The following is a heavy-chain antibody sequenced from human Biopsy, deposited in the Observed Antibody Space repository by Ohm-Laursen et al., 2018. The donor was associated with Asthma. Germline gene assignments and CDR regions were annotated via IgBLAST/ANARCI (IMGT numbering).Heavy chain of an antibody. CDR2: IYSGGTS. CDR1: GFAVSRDH. V-gene: IGHV3-53*01. D-gene: IGHD3-22*01. J-gene: IGHJ4*02. CDR3: ARGDSSNWSHYYFDY. Sequence: LRLSCTASGFAVSRDHMFWVRQAPGKGLEWVSVIYSGGTSHTADSVRGRFTISRDYSKNTLYLQMRSLRAEDTAVYYCARGDSSNWSHYYFDYWGQGTLVTVSS.